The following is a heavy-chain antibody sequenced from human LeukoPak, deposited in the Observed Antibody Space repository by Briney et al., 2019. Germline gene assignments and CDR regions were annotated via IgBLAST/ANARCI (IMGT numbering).Heavy chain of an antibody. Sequence: PGGSLRLSCAASGFTFSSYGIHWVRQAPGKGLEWVTFIAYDGRNKYYADSVKGRFTISRDNSKNTLYLQMNSLRAEDTAVYYCAKDNAYYYADYWGQGTLVTVSS. CDR3: AKDNAYYYADY. J-gene: IGHJ4*02. CDR1: GFTFSSYG. D-gene: IGHD3-10*01. V-gene: IGHV3-30*02. CDR2: IAYDGRNK.